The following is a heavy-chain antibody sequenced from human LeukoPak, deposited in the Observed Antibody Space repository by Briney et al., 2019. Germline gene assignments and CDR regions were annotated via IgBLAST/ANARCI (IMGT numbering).Heavy chain of an antibody. D-gene: IGHD3-22*01. J-gene: IGHJ4*02. CDR2: INTNTGNP. V-gene: IGHV7-4-1*02. CDR1: GYTFTSYA. Sequence: GASVKVSCKASGYTFTSYAMNWVRQAPGQGLEWMGWINTNTGNPTYAQGFTGRFVFSLDTSVSTAYLQISSLKAEDTAVYYCASEYYYDSSGYYPQLDYWGQGTLVTVSS. CDR3: ASEYYYDSSGYYPQLDY.